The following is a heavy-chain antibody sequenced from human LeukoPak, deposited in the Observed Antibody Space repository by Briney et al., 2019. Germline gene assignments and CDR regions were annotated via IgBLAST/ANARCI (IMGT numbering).Heavy chain of an antibody. CDR1: GFSVSTNY. J-gene: IGHJ2*01. CDR2: LYSGSST. D-gene: IGHD3-3*02. V-gene: IGHV3-53*01. Sequence: GGSLRLSCAASGFSVSTNYMNWVRQAPGKGLEWVSILYSGSSTYYPDSVEGRFIVSRDSSKNTLSLQMNDLRAEDTAVYYCARVGDHFHWYLDLWGRGTLVTVSS. CDR3: ARVGDHFHWYLDL.